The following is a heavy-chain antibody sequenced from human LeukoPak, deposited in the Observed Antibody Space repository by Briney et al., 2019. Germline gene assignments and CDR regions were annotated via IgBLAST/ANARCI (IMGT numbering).Heavy chain of an antibody. J-gene: IGHJ4*02. CDR1: GFTFSNAW. D-gene: IGHD1-26*01. V-gene: IGHV3-15*01. CDR2: IKSKTDGGTT. Sequence: PGGSLRLSCAASGFTFSNAWMSWVRQAPGKGLEWVGRIKSKTDGGTTDYAAPVKGRFTISRDDSKNTLYLQMNSLKTEDTAVYYCTTLDRVIVGAIYPPVDFDYWGQGTLVTVSS. CDR3: TTLDRVIVGAIYPPVDFDY.